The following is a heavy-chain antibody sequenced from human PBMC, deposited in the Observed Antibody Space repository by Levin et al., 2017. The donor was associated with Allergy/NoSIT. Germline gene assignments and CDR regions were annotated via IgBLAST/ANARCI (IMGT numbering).Heavy chain of an antibody. CDR3: ARQKGSIWRRYFDL. Sequence: PSETLSLTCAVYGGSFSGYQWSWFRQPPGKGLEWIGEINHSGSPNYNPSLKSRVTISVDTSKNQFSLNLSSVTAADTAVYYCARQKGSIWRRYFDLWGRGTLVTVSS. J-gene: IGHJ2*01. D-gene: IGHD6-13*01. CDR1: GGSFSGYQ. CDR2: INHSGSP. V-gene: IGHV4-34*01.